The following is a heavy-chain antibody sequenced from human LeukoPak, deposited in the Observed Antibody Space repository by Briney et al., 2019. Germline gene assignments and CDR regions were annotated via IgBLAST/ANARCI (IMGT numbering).Heavy chain of an antibody. D-gene: IGHD1-26*01. J-gene: IGHJ4*02. CDR2: DSHGGRT. CDR3: AGIVGNIEVFDY. V-gene: IGHV4-38-2*01. Sequence: SETLSLTCVVSGYPMSSDYYWGRIRQPPGKGLEWIVSDSHGGRTYYNPSFKSRVTTSVDTSKNEVSLRLRSVTAADTAVYYCAGIVGNIEVFDYWGRGTLVTVSS. CDR1: GYPMSSDYY.